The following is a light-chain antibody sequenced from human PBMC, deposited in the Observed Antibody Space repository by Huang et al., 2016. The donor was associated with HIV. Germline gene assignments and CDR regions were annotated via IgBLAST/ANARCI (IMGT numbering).Light chain of an antibody. CDR2: RAS. J-gene: IGKJ3*01. V-gene: IGKV4-1*01. CDR3: QQYYNTPFT. CDR1: QSGLYSSDNKNC. Sequence: DIVMTQSPDSLAVSLGERATINCKSSQSGLYSSDNKNCLAWYQQKPGQPPKLLSYRASTRESGVPDRFSGSGSGTDFTLTINSLQAEDVAVYYCQQYYNTPFTFGPGTKVDIK.